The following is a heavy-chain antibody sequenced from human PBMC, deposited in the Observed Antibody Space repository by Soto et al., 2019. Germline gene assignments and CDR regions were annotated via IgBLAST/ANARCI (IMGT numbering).Heavy chain of an antibody. CDR1: GDSVSSNSAA. V-gene: IGHV6-1*01. CDR2: TYYRSKWFN. J-gene: IGHJ6*02. Sequence: SRTLSLTCAISGDSVSSNSAAWNWIRQSPSRGLEWLGRTYYRSKWFNDYAVSVTGRITINPDTSKNQFSLQLNSVTPEDTAVYYCTRGWGMAVWGQGTTVTVSS. D-gene: IGHD3-16*01. CDR3: TRGWGMAV.